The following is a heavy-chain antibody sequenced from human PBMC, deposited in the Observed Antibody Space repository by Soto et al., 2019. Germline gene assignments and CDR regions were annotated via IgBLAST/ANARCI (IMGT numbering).Heavy chain of an antibody. CDR1: GGSFSGYY. D-gene: IGHD6-13*01. Sequence: PSETLSLTCAVYGGSFSGYYWSWIRQPPGKGLEWIGEINHSGSTNYNPSLKSRVTISVDTSKNQFSLKLSSVTAADTAVYYCAKGTPIDSGWYSEYYYYYYMDVWGKGTTVTVSS. V-gene: IGHV4-34*01. J-gene: IGHJ6*03. CDR3: AKGTPIDSGWYSEYYYYYYMDV. CDR2: INHSGST.